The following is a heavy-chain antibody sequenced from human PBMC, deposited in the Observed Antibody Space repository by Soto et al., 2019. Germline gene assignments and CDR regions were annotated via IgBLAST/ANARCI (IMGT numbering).Heavy chain of an antibody. D-gene: IGHD2-15*01. CDR3: ARGMTPLGAPAWYYFDS. Sequence: SETLSLTCSVSGASITGSSYWSWIRQPAGKGLEWIGRFSLSGTTNYNPSLRGRVTMSADVSKNQFSLRLTSVTAADTALYYCARGMTPLGAPAWYYFDSWGQGTLVTVSS. J-gene: IGHJ4*02. CDR1: GASITGSSY. CDR2: FSLSGTT. V-gene: IGHV4-4*07.